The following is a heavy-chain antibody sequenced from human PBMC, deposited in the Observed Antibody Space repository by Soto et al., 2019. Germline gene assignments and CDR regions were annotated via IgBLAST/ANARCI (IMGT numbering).Heavy chain of an antibody. D-gene: IGHD2-2*01. J-gene: IGHJ4*02. CDR3: AREDVVPAAKTVDY. V-gene: IGHV1-46*03. Sequence: GASVKVSCKASGYTFASCYRRWVRQAPGQGLEWMGIINPSGGSTSYAQKFQGRVTMTRDTSTSTVYMELSSLRSEDTAVYYCAREDVVPAAKTVDYWGQGTLVTVSS. CDR1: GYTFASCY. CDR2: INPSGGST.